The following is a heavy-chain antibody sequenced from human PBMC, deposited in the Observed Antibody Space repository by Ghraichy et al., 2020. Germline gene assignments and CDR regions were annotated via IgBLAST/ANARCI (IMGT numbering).Heavy chain of an antibody. CDR3: ARGEWELRQYFQH. J-gene: IGHJ1*01. CDR1: GGSFSGYY. CDR2: INHSGST. V-gene: IGHV4-34*01. D-gene: IGHD1-26*01. Sequence: SETLSLTCAVYGGSFSGYYWSWIRQPPGKGLEWIGEINHSGSTNYNPSLKSRVTISVDTSKKQFSLKLSSVNAAETAVYYCARGEWELRQYFQHWGQGTLVTVSS.